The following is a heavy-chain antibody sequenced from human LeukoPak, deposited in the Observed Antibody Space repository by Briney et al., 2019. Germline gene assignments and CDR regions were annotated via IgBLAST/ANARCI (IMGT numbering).Heavy chain of an antibody. Sequence: ASVKVSCKASGYTFTNYDINWVRQATGQGLDWMGWMNPNSGNTGYAQKFQGRVTMTRNTSISTAYMELSSLKAEDTAVYYCARGRGSSSGWRRFDYWGQGSLVTVSS. V-gene: IGHV1-8*01. CDR1: GYTFTNYD. CDR3: ARGRGSSSGWRRFDY. J-gene: IGHJ4*02. CDR2: MNPNSGNT. D-gene: IGHD6-19*01.